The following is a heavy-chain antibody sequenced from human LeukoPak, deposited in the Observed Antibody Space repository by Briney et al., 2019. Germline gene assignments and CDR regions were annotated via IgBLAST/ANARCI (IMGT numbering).Heavy chain of an antibody. CDR1: GGSIRSYY. CDR3: ARSYDTNFDY. J-gene: IGHJ4*02. CDR2: IYFSGST. Sequence: SETLSLTCTVSGGSIRSYYWSWIRQPPGKGLEWIGYIYFSGSTSYNPSLKSRVTISVDRSKDQFSLKLSSVAAADTAVYYCARSYDTNFDYWGQGTLVTVSS. D-gene: IGHD3-3*01. V-gene: IGHV4-59*01.